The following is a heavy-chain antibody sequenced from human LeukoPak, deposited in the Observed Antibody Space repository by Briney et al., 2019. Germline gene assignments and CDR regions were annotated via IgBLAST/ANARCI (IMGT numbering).Heavy chain of an antibody. D-gene: IGHD2-15*01. J-gene: IGHJ3*02. V-gene: IGHV3-21*01. Sequence: GGSLRLSCAASGFTFSSYSMNWVRQAPGKGLEWVSSISSSSSYIYYADSVKGRFTISRDNAKNSLYLQMNSLRAEDTAVYYCAGIANIVVVVAATQGHDAFDIWGQGTMVTVSS. CDR2: ISSSSSYI. CDR3: AGIANIVVVVAATQGHDAFDI. CDR1: GFTFSSYS.